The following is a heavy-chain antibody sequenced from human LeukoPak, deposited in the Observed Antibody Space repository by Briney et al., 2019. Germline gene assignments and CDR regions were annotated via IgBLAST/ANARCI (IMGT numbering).Heavy chain of an antibody. D-gene: IGHD1-1*01. J-gene: IGHJ4*02. CDR2: LRGDGST. Sequence: PGGSLRLSCAASGFTFSSYAMSWVRQAPARGLEWASSLRGDGSTFYADSVKGRFTLSRDESRNTVYFQLNSLRVDDTAVYYCAKASWVSNGDAVLWGQGTLVTVFS. CDR3: AKASWVSNGDAVL. CDR1: GFTFSSYA. V-gene: IGHV3-23*01.